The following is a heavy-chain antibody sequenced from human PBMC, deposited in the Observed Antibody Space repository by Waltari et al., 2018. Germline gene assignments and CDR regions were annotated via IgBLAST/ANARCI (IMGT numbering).Heavy chain of an antibody. D-gene: IGHD4-17*01. J-gene: IGHJ3*02. CDR3: ARWYGDYVPDI. Sequence: QVQLVESGGGVVQPGRSLRLSCAASGFTFSSYGMHWVRQAPGKGLEWGAVIWYDGSNKYYADSVKGRFTISRDNSKNTLYLQMNSLRAEDTAVYYCARWYGDYVPDIWGQGTMVTVSS. CDR1: GFTFSSYG. CDR2: IWYDGSNK. V-gene: IGHV3-33*01.